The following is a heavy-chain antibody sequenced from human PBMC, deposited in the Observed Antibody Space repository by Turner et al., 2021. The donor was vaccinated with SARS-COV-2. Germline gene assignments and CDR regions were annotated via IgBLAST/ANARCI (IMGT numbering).Heavy chain of an antibody. J-gene: IGHJ4*02. V-gene: IGHV4-34*01. CDR1: GWSFSGHM. Sequence: QVQLQQWGAGLLKPSETLSLTCAVYGWSFSGHMWSWIRQSPGKGLEWIGDINHIGETNYNPSLKSRVTTSVDMSKNQFSLRLASVTAADTAVYFCARLVVVRAGVFIIRPYRRGYFDSWGQGTLVTVSS. D-gene: IGHD3-3*01. CDR3: ARLVVVRAGVFIIRPYRRGYFDS. CDR2: INHIGET.